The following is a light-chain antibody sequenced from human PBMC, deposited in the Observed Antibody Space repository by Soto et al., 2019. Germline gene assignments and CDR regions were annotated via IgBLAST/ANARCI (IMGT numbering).Light chain of an antibody. CDR3: QQYNNWPLYS. CDR2: GAS. CDR1: QSVSSN. J-gene: IGKJ2*01. V-gene: IGKV3-15*01. Sequence: EIVMTQSPATLSVSPGERATLSCRASQSVSSNLAWYQQKPGQAPRLLIYGASTRAIGIPARFSGSGSGTEFTLTISSLQSEDFAVYYCQQYNNWPLYSFGQRTKLEIK.